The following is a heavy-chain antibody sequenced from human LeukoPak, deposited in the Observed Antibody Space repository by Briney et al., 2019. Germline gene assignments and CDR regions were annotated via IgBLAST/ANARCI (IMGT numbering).Heavy chain of an antibody. D-gene: IGHD3-9*01. Sequence: ASVKVSCKASRYTFTSYAMNWVRQAPGQGLEWMGWINTNTGNPTYAQDFTGRFVFSLDTSVSTAYLQISSLKAEDTAVYYCARDSALTVYYRRDDFDYWGQGTLVTVSS. CDR3: ARDSALTVYYRRDDFDY. CDR1: RYTFTSYA. J-gene: IGHJ4*02. V-gene: IGHV7-4-1*02. CDR2: INTNTGNP.